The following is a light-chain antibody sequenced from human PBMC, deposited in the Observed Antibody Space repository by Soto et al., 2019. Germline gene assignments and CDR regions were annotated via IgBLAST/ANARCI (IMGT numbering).Light chain of an antibody. V-gene: IGLV1-40*01. J-gene: IGLJ1*01. Sequence: ALPQPPSVSVAPGQRVTISCTGSSANIGAAYNVDWYQQLPGTAPKLLIYGNNNRPSGVPARFSGSKSGTSASLAIAGLQAEDEGDYYCQSYDSSLSGYVFGTGTKVAVL. CDR1: SANIGAAYN. CDR3: QSYDSSLSGYV. CDR2: GNN.